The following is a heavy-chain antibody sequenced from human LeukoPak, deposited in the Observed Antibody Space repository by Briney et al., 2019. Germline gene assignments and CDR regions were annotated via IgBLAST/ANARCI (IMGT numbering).Heavy chain of an antibody. V-gene: IGHV3-23*01. CDR3: AKGIWSGYRWYFDY. D-gene: IGHD3-3*01. CDR1: GFTFSSYA. J-gene: IGHJ4*02. Sequence: GGPLRLSCAASGFTFSSYAMSWVRQAPGKGLKWVSAISASGGSTYYADSVKGRFTISRDNSKNTPYLQMNSLRAEDTAVYYCAKGIWSGYRWYFDYWGRGTLVTVSS. CDR2: ISASGGST.